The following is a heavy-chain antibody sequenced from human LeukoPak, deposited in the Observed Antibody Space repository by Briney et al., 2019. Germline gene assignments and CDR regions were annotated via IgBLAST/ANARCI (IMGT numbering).Heavy chain of an antibody. CDR1: GFSFSSYG. Sequence: GGSLRLSCAASGFSFSSYGMHWVRQAPGKGLEWVAVIWYDGSNKYYADSVKGRFTISRDNSKNTLYLQMNSLRAEDTAVYYCARDRYQGDGMDVWGQGTTVTVSS. D-gene: IGHD2-2*01. CDR3: ARDRYQGDGMDV. J-gene: IGHJ6*02. CDR2: IWYDGSNK. V-gene: IGHV3-33*08.